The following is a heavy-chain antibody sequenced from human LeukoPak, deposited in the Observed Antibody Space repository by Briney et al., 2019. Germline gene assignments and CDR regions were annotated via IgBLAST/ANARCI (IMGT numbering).Heavy chain of an antibody. CDR2: TIPILGIA. CDR3: ASFQQTYYYGMDV. CDR1: GYTXTGYY. Sequence: SVKVSCKASGYTXTGYYMHWVRQAPGQGLEWMGRTIPILGIANYAQKFQGRVTITADKSTSTAYMELSSLRSEDTAVYYCASFQQTYYYGMDVWGQGTTVTVSS. V-gene: IGHV1-69*02. J-gene: IGHJ6*02. D-gene: IGHD6-13*01.